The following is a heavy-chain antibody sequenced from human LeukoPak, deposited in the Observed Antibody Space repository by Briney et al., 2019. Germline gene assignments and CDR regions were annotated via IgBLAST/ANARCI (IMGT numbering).Heavy chain of an antibody. V-gene: IGHV1-24*01. CDR2: FDPEDGET. D-gene: IGHD1-1*01. J-gene: IGHJ4*02. Sequence: ASVKVSCKVSGYTLTELSMHWVRQAPGKGLEWMGGFDPEDGETIYAQKFQGRVTMTEDTSTDTAYIELSSLRSEDTAVYYCATPSQLYPTRWYFDYWGQGTLVTVSS. CDR1: GYTLTELS. CDR3: ATPSQLYPTRWYFDY.